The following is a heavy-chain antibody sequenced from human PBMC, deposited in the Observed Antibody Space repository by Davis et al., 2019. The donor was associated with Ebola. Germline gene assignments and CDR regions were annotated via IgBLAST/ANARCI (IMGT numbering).Heavy chain of an antibody. V-gene: IGHV3-11*01. D-gene: IGHD3-9*01. CDR2: ISGSGTTI. CDR1: GFTFSDYY. CDR3: AREYFRGQK. Sequence: GESLKISCAASGFTFSDYYMSWIRQAPGKGLEWVSYISGSGTTIYYADSVKGRFTVSRDNARNSLFLQMNSLRVEDTAVYYCAREYFRGQKWAQGTLVTVSP. J-gene: IGHJ4*02.